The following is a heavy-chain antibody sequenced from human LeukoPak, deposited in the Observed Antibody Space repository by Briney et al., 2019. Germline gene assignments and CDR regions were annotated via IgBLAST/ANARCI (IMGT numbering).Heavy chain of an antibody. CDR1: GFTFSSYG. V-gene: IGHV3-30*02. Sequence: PGGSLRLSCEASGFTFSSYGMHWVRQAPGKGLEWVAFIRSDGSDKHYADSVKGRFTISRDNSKNTLYLQMNSLRVEDTAVYYCAKKFDSYFDYWGQGTLVTVSS. CDR2: IRSDGSDK. CDR3: AKKFDSYFDY. J-gene: IGHJ4*02.